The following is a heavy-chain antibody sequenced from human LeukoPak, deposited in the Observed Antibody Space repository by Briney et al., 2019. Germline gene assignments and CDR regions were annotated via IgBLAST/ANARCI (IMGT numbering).Heavy chain of an antibody. CDR3: ARRAGEYSHPYDY. D-gene: IGHD2-15*01. CDR1: GFTFSTYA. J-gene: IGHJ4*02. Sequence: GGSLRLSCAASGFTFSTYAMTWVRQAPGKGLEWVSFIYSGGNTHYSDSVKGRFTLSRDNSKNTLYLQMNSLRAEDTAIYYCARRAGEYSHPYDYWGQGTLVTVSS. CDR2: IYSGGNT. V-gene: IGHV3-23*05.